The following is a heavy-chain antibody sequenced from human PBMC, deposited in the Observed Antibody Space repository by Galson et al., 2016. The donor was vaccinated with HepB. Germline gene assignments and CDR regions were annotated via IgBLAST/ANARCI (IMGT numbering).Heavy chain of an antibody. CDR2: TYYRSKWFT. J-gene: IGHJ6*02. V-gene: IGHV6-1*01. CDR3: TRGYMQTGMNV. Sequence: CAISGDSVTSDITTWNWIRQSPSRGLEWLGRTYYRSKWFTDYVVSVEGRITINSDISRNQFSLQLDSVTPDDTTAYFCTRGYMQTGMNVWGQGTTVTVSS. D-gene: IGHD5-18*01. CDR1: GDSVTSDITT.